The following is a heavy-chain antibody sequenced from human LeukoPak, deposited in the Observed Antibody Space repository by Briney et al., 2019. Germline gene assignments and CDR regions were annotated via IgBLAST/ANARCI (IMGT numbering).Heavy chain of an antibody. D-gene: IGHD2-15*01. V-gene: IGHV3-23*01. CDR2: ISDSGDST. J-gene: IGHJ6*02. Sequence: GGSLRLSCVVSGFTFSSYAMTWVRQAPGEGLEWVSSISDSGDSTYYADSVKGRFTISRDNSKNSLCLQMNSLRAEDTALYYCAGGYCSGGSCYYYGMDVWGQGTTVTVSS. CDR1: GFTFSSYA. CDR3: AGGYCSGGSCYYYGMDV.